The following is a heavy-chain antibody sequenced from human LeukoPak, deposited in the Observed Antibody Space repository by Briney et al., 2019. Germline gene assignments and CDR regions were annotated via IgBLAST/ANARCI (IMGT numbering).Heavy chain of an antibody. D-gene: IGHD3-10*01. V-gene: IGHV3-21*01. CDR2: ISSSSSYL. J-gene: IGHJ4*02. CDR3: ARGGSGSYPG. Sequence: PGGSLRLSCAASGFTFSNYNMNWVRQAPGKGLEWVSSISSSSSYLYYADSVKGRFTISRDNAKNSLYLQMNSLRDEDTAVYHCARGGSGSYPGWGQGTLVTVSS. CDR1: GFTFSNYN.